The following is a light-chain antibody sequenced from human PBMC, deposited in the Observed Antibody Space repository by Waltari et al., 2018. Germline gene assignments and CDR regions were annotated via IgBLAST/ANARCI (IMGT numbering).Light chain of an antibody. J-gene: IGKJ1*01. Sequence: EIVLTPSPGTLSLSPGERATLSCRASQSVSRTLAWYQQKPGQAPRLLIYDASRRATGIPDRFSGSGSGTDFSLTISRLEPEDFAWYFCQKYGTLPATFGQGTKVEIK. CDR3: QKYGTLPAT. V-gene: IGKV3-20*01. CDR1: QSVSRT. CDR2: DAS.